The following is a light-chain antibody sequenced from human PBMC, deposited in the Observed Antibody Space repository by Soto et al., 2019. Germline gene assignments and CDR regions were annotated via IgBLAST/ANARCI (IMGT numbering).Light chain of an antibody. Sequence: QSVLTQPASVSGSPGQSIAISCIGTSSDIGSYNYVSWYQQHPGKAPKLMIYDVSNRPSGVSDRFSGSKSGNTASLTISGLQADDEADYYCKSFTTSTTYVFGTGTKVTVL. CDR3: KSFTTSTTYV. CDR2: DVS. J-gene: IGLJ1*01. CDR1: SSDIGSYNY. V-gene: IGLV2-14*01.